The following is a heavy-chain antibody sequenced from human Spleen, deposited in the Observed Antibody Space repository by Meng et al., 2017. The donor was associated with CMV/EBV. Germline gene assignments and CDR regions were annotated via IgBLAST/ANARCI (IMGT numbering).Heavy chain of an antibody. CDR1: GLTFSSYA. CDR2: ISGSGGST. Sequence: SGLTFSSYAMSWVRQAPGKGLEWVSAISGSGGSTYYADSVKGRFTISRDNSKNTLYLQMNSLRAEDTAVYYCAIARISSIAAHSDYWGQGTLVTVSS. J-gene: IGHJ4*02. V-gene: IGHV3-23*01. CDR3: AIARISSIAAHSDY. D-gene: IGHD6-6*01.